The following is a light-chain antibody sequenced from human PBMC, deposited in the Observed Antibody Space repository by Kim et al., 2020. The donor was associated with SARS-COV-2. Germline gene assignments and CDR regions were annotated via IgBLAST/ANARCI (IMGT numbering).Light chain of an antibody. Sequence: ASVGDRVTITCRASQGISNYSAWYQQKPGKVPKLLIYDAAALQSGVPSRFSGSGSGTDFTLTISSLQPEDVATYYCQRYNSAPLTFGGGTKVDIK. CDR3: QRYNSAPLT. J-gene: IGKJ4*01. CDR1: QGISNY. V-gene: IGKV1-27*01. CDR2: DAA.